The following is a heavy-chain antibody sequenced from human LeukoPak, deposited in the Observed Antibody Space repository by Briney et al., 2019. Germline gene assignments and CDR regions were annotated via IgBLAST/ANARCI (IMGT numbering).Heavy chain of an antibody. CDR3: ARDEYDGDY. J-gene: IGHJ4*02. CDR1: GYTFIRYH. CDR2: INPSGGST. D-gene: IGHD3-3*01. Sequence: ASVKVSCKASGYTFIRYHIHWVRQAPGQGLEWMGIINPSGGSTSYAQKFQGRVTMTRDTATSTVYMELSSLRSVDTAVYYCARDEYDGDYWGQGTLVTVSS. V-gene: IGHV1-46*01.